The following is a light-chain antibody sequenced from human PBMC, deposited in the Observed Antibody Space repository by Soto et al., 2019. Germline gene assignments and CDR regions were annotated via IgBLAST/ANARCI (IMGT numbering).Light chain of an antibody. CDR1: SSDIGSNT. CDR2: DNN. CDR3: AAWGGGLSVGV. Sequence: QSVLTQPPSASATPGQRVTISCSGSSSDIGSNTVNWYQQLPGTAHKLLIYDNNQRPSGVHDRFSGYKSGNSASLAISGLQSEDEADYYCAAWGGGLSVGVFCGGTEVTVL. V-gene: IGLV1-44*01. J-gene: IGLJ3*02.